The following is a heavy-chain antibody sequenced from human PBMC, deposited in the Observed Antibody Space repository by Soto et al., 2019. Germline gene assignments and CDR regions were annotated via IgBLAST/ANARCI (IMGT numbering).Heavy chain of an antibody. J-gene: IGHJ6*02. CDR1: GFTFSSYG. Sequence: QVQLVESGGDVVQPGRSLRLSCAASGFTFSSYGMHWVRQAPGKGLEWVSVISYDGSNQYYADSVKGRFTISRDNYKNTLYLQMNSLRAEDTAVYYCAKGKSGSIAKSYYYYGMDVWGQGTTVTVSS. D-gene: IGHD6-6*01. CDR2: ISYDGSNQ. CDR3: AKGKSGSIAKSYYYYGMDV. V-gene: IGHV3-30*18.